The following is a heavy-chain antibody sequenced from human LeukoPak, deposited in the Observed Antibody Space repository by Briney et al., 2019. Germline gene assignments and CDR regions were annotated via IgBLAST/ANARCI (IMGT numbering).Heavy chain of an antibody. CDR2: INPKSGAT. CDR3: ARAGEESTGHYDSLHF. V-gene: IGHV1-2*02. Sequence: ASVKVSCKASGYTFDENHIHWVRQAPGQGPEWTGWINPKSGATDSAQQFQGRLTMTRDTSIGTASMDLSGLRLDDTGIYYCARAGEESTGHYDSLHFWGQGTMVTVSS. D-gene: IGHD3-10*01. J-gene: IGHJ3*01. CDR1: GYTFDENH.